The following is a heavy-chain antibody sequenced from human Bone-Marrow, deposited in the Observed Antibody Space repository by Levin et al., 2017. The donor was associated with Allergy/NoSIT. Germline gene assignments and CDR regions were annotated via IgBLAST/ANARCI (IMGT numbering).Heavy chain of an antibody. CDR1: GFNFSTYN. V-gene: IGHV3-21*01. CDR2: ITRSSDYM. CDR3: SKDRTYGILWNYGMDV. J-gene: IGHJ6*02. D-gene: IGHD4-17*01. Sequence: GESLKISCAASGFNFSTYNMNWVRQAPGKGLEWVSSITRSSDYMYYADSVKGRFTISRDNAKNSLFLQMNSLRVDDTAVYYCSKDRTYGILWNYGMDVWGQGTTVTVSS.